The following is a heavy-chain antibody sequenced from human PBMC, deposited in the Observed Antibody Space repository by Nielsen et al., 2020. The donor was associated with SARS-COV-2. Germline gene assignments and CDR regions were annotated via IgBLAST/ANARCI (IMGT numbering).Heavy chain of an antibody. V-gene: IGHV3-33*01. J-gene: IGHJ4*02. CDR2: IWYDGSNK. D-gene: IGHD5-12*01. CDR3: ARERGYSGYGSSYYFDY. Sequence: GESLKISCAASGFTFSSYGMHWVRQAPGKGLEWVAVIWYDGSNKYYADSVKGRFTISRDNSKNTLYLQMNSLRAEDTAVYYCARERGYSGYGSSYYFDYWGQGTLVTVSS. CDR1: GFTFSSYG.